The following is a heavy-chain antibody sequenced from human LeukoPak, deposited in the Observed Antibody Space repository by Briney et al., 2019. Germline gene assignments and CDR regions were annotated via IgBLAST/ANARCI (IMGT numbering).Heavy chain of an antibody. CDR3: ARLADIVVVPAAIRIFDY. J-gene: IGHJ4*02. CDR1: GYSFTSYW. CDR2: IYPGDSDT. D-gene: IGHD2-2*02. Sequence: LGESLQISCKGSGYSFTSYWIGWVRQLPGKGLEWMGIIYPGDSDTRYSPSFQGQVTISADKSISTAYLQWSSLKASDTAMYYCARLADIVVVPAAIRIFDYWGQGTLVTVSS. V-gene: IGHV5-51*01.